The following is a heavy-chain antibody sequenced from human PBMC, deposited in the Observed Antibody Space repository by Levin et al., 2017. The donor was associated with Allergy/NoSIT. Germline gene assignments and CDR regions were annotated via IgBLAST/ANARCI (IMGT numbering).Heavy chain of an antibody. V-gene: IGHV1-2*02. CDR2: INPNSGGT. CDR3: ARDQRSSGYPPPFDY. D-gene: IGHD3-22*01. Sequence: GESLKISCKASGYTFTGYYMHWVRQAPGQGLEWMGWINPNSGGTNYAQKFQGRVTMTRDTSISTAYMELSRLRSDDTAVYYCARDQRSSGYPPPFDYWGQGTLVTVSS. J-gene: IGHJ4*02. CDR1: GYTFTGYY.